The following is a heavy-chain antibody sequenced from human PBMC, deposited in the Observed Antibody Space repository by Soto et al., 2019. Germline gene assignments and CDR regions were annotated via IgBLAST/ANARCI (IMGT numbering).Heavy chain of an antibody. Sequence: SETLSLTCTVSGGSISSSSYYWGWIRQPPGKGLEWIGSIYYSGSTYYNPSLKSRVTISVDTSKNQFSLKLSSVTAADTTVYYCARLSEIEGYLDYWGQGTLVTVSS. CDR2: IYYSGST. V-gene: IGHV4-39*01. CDR3: ARLSEIEGYLDY. J-gene: IGHJ4*02. CDR1: GGSISSSSYY.